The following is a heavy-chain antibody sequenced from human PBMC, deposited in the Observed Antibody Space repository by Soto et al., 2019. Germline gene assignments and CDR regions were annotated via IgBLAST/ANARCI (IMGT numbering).Heavy chain of an antibody. CDR1: GFTFSSYS. J-gene: IGHJ6*02. V-gene: IGHV3-48*02. D-gene: IGHD6-6*01. CDR2: ISSSSSTI. Sequence: PGGSLRLSCAASGFTFSSYSMNWVRQAPGKGLERISYISSSSSTIYYADYVKGRFTISRDNAKNSLYLQMNSLRDEDTAVYYCASPPFGAVYSSSSGYYYGMDVWGQGTTVTVSS. CDR3: ASPPFGAVYSSSSGYYYGMDV.